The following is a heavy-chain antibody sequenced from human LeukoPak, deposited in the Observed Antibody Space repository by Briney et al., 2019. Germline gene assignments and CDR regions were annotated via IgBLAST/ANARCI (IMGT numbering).Heavy chain of an antibody. CDR3: AKAPVTSCRGAYCYPFDS. D-gene: IGHD2-21*01. CDR2: IGWNSGAI. J-gene: IGHJ4*02. Sequence: PGRSLRLSCVASGFTFDDYAMHWVRQTPGKGLEWVSGIGWNSGAIGYADSVKGRFIISRDNARNSLYLQMNSLRAEDAAVYFCAKAPVTSCRGAYCYPFDSWGQGTLVTVSS. V-gene: IGHV3-9*01. CDR1: GFTFDDYA.